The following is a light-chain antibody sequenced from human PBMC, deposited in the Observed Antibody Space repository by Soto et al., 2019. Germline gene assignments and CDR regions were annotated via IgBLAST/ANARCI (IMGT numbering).Light chain of an antibody. CDR3: TSYTRTRNLL. Sequence: SVLTQPASVSGSPGQSITISCTGTSSDVGAYNYVSWYQHHPGRAPKLIIFEVSHRPSGVSDRFSASKSGNTASLTISGLQTEDEADYYCTSYTRTRNLLFGGGTKLTVL. J-gene: IGLJ2*01. CDR1: SSDVGAYNY. V-gene: IGLV2-14*01. CDR2: EVS.